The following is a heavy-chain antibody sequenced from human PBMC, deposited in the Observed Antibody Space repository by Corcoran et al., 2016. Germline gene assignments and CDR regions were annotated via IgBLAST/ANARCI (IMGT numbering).Heavy chain of an antibody. CDR2: IYPGDSDT. Sequence: EVQLVQSGAEVKKPGESLKISCKGSGYSFTSYWIGWVRQMPGKGLEWMGSIYPGDSDTRYSPSFQGQVTISADKSISTAYLQWSSLKASDTAMYYCARCGGADYDILTGYFYYGMYVWGQGTTVTVTS. J-gene: IGHJ6*02. D-gene: IGHD3-9*01. V-gene: IGHV5-51*01. CDR1: GYSFTSYW. CDR3: ARCGGADYDILTGYFYYGMYV.